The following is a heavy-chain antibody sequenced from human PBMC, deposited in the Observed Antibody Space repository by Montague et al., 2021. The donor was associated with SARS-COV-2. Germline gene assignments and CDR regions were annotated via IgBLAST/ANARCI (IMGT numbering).Heavy chain of an antibody. CDR1: GFSLSTSGEG. V-gene: IGHV2-5*02. D-gene: IGHD4-23*01. CDR2: IFWDDDK. Sequence: PALVKPTQTLTLTCTVSGFSLSTSGEGVGWIRQPPGKALEWLALIFWDDDKRYSPSLKNRVTIIKDTSKNQVVLRMTNMDPLDTATYYCAHKVKWELYYFDYWGQGTLVTVSS. J-gene: IGHJ4*02. CDR3: AHKVKWELYYFDY.